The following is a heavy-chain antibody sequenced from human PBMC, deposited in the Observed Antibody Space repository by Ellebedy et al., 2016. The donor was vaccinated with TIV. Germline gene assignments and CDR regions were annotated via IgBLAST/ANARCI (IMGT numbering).Heavy chain of an antibody. V-gene: IGHV1-3*04. D-gene: IGHD3-3*01. Sequence: ASVKVSCXASGHSFTSYGIHWVRQAPGQRLEWMGWINTGNGNTKYSQTFQGRVTISRDTSATTAYMELSGLMSEDTAVYYCATREWQDPMDVWGQGTTVIVSS. CDR1: GHSFTSYG. J-gene: IGHJ6*02. CDR2: INTGNGNT. CDR3: ATREWQDPMDV.